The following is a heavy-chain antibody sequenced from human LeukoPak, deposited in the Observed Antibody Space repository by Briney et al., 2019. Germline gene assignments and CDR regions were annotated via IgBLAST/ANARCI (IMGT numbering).Heavy chain of an antibody. D-gene: IGHD1-7*01. V-gene: IGHV3-23*01. CDR1: GFTFSSYA. J-gene: IGHJ4*02. CDR2: ISGSGGST. CDR3: AKDLRYNWNYGNDY. Sequence: GGSLRLSCAASGFTFSSYAMSWVRQAPGKGLEWVSAISGSGGSTYYADSVKGRFTISRDNSKNTLYLQMNSLRAEDTAVYYCAKDLRYNWNYGNDYWGQGTLVTVSP.